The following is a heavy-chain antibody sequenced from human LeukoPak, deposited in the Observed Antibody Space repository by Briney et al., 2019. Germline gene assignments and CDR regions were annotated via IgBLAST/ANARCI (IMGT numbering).Heavy chain of an antibody. CDR3: ARQYYTYYYDSSGSAFDI. V-gene: IGHV4-59*08. CDR1: GGSISSYY. CDR2: IYYSGST. J-gene: IGHJ3*02. Sequence: SETLSLTCTVSGGSISSYYWSWIRQPPGKGLEWIGYIYYSGSTNYNPSLKSRVTISVDTSKNQFSLKLSSVTAADTAVYYCARQYYTYYYDSSGSAFDIWGRGTMVTVSS. D-gene: IGHD3-22*01.